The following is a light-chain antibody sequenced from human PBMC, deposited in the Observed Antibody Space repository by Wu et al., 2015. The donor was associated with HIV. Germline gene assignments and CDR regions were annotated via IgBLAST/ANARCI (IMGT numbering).Light chain of an antibody. CDR3: QQVTQYPYT. J-gene: IGKJ2*01. CDR2: AAS. V-gene: IGKV1-9*01. CDR1: QGSSSY. Sequence: IQLTQSPSSLSASVGDRVTITCRASQGSSSYLAWYQQKSGKAPDLLIYAASTLQDGVPSRFSGGGSGTDFTLTINSLQPEDFATYFCQQVTQYPYTFGQGTRVQIK.